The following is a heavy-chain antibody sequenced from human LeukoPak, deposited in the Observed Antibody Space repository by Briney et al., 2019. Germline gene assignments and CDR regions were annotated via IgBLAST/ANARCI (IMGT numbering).Heavy chain of an antibody. J-gene: IGHJ5*02. CDR1: GYTFTSYD. CDR3: ARRPPMSAADNWLDP. CDR2: MNPNSGNA. V-gene: IGHV1-8*01. D-gene: IGHD6-13*01. Sequence: ASVKVSCKASGYTFTSYDINWVRQATGQGLEWMGWMNPNSGNAGYAQKFQGRVTMTRDTSISTAYMEVTRLTSDDTAVYYCARRPPMSAADNWLDPWGQGTLVTVSS.